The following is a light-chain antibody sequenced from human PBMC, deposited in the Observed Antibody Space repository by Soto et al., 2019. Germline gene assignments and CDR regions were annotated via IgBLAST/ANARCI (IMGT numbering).Light chain of an antibody. CDR3: HRSYSVPHT. CDR1: QSLSSY. V-gene: IGKV1-39*01. Sequence: IQMTQSPSSLSASVGDRVTITCRASQSLSSYLNWYQQKPGKAPKFLISAASSFVNGVPSRFSGSRSGTDFTLTICSLHPEDFARYFCHRSYSVPHTFGQGTRLEIK. J-gene: IGKJ5*01. CDR2: AAS.